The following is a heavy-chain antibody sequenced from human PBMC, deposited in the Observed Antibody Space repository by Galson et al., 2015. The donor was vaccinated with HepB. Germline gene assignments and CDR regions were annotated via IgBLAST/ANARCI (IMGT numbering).Heavy chain of an antibody. D-gene: IGHD5-24*01. CDR2: INKDGSVK. V-gene: IGHV3-7*03. Sequence: SLRLSCAASGFIFSSYWMAWVRQAPGKGLEWVASINKDGSVKYHADSVKGRLTIFRDNADKSLDLQMNSLRAEDTAMYYCARENYRFDPWGQGTQVTVSS. J-gene: IGHJ5*02. CDR1: GFIFSSYW. CDR3: ARENYRFDP.